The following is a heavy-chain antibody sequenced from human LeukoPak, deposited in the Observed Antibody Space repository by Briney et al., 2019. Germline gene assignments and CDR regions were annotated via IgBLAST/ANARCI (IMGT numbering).Heavy chain of an antibody. J-gene: IGHJ4*02. Sequence: PGGSLRLSCAASGFTFSSYGMHWVRQAPGKGLEWVAVISYDGSNKYYADSVKGQFTISRDNSKNVLYLQMSSLRAEDTAVYYCAKDYNRGLPDYWGQGTLVIVSS. CDR2: ISYDGSNK. V-gene: IGHV3-30*18. D-gene: IGHD2-21*01. CDR1: GFTFSSYG. CDR3: AKDYNRGLPDY.